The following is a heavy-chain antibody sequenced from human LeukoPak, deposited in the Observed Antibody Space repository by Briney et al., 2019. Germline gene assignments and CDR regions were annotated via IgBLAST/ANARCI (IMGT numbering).Heavy chain of an antibody. Sequence: ASVKVSCKASGYTFTSYAMLWVRQAPGQGLEWMGWITPSGGTNYPQKFQGRVAITRDTSITTAYMDLSRLTSEDTAVYYCARDRYGDGFAHFDYWGQGALVTVSS. CDR2: ITPSGGT. D-gene: IGHD5-24*01. J-gene: IGHJ4*02. CDR3: ARDRYGDGFAHFDY. CDR1: GYTFTSYA. V-gene: IGHV1-2*02.